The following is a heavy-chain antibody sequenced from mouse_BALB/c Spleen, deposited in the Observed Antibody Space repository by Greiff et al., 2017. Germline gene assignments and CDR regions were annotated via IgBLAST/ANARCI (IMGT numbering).Heavy chain of an antibody. CDR1: GFSLSTSGMG. D-gene: IGHD1-2*01. Sequence: QVQLKESGPGILQPSQTLSLTCSFSGFSLSTSGMGVSWIRQPSGKGLEWLAHIYWDDDKRYNPSLKSRLTISKDTSRNQVFLKITSVDTADTATYYCASLITTALDYWGQGTTLTVSS. V-gene: IGHV8-12*01. CDR2: IYWDDDK. CDR3: ASLITTALDY. J-gene: IGHJ2*01.